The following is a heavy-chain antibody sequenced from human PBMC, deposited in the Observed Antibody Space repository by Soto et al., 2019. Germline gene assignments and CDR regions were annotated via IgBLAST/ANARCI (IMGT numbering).Heavy chain of an antibody. CDR1: GFAFGNSA. J-gene: IGHJ4*02. V-gene: IGHV3-23*01. CDR2: ITARVDIT. Sequence: VQLLESGGGLVQRGGSLRLSCAASGFAFGNSAMIWVLQAPGLGLECVSLITARVDITLYGDSVKGRFTISSYNSNTKLLLQINSLRDEAAAKEYSAKRSSPPYWDGAFSIGGHLDHWGQGVLVTVSS. CDR3: AKRSSPPYWDGAFSIGGHLDH. D-gene: IGHD2-21*01.